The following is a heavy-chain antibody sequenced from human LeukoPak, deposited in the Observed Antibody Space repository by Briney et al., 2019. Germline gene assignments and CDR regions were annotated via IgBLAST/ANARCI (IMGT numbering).Heavy chain of an antibody. CDR3: ARDPDYDSSGYYYNY. CDR1: GFTFSSYS. D-gene: IGHD3-22*01. V-gene: IGHV3-21*01. Sequence: GGSLTLSCAASGFTFSSYSMNWVRQAPGKGLEWVSSISSSSSYIYYADSVKGRFTISRDNAENSLYLQMNSLRAEDTAVYYCARDPDYDSSGYYYNYWGQGTLGTVSS. J-gene: IGHJ4*02. CDR2: ISSSSSYI.